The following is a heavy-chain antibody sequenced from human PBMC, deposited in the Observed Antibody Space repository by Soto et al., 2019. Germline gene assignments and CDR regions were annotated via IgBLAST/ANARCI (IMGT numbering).Heavy chain of an antibody. CDR3: VKDESINWYSGHFRH. J-gene: IGHJ1*01. V-gene: IGHV3-9*01. D-gene: IGHD6-13*01. CDR2: INWNSGSI. CDR1: GFTLDDYA. Sequence: GGSLRLSCAASGFTLDDYAMHWVRQVPGKGLEWVSGINWNSGSIGYGDSVKGRFAISRDNAKNSLHLQMNSLSAEDTAFYYCVKDESINWYSGHFRHWGQGTLVTVSS.